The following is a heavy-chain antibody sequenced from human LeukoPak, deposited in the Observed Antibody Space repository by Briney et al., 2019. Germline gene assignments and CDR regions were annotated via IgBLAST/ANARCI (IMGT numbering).Heavy chain of an antibody. CDR1: GYTFTGYY. CDR3: ARAYYGSGSYNWFDP. CDR2: IIPIFGTT. V-gene: IGHV1-69*13. D-gene: IGHD3-10*01. J-gene: IGHJ5*02. Sequence: GASVKVSCKASGYTFTGYYMHWVRQAPGQGLEWMGGIIPIFGTTNYAQKFQGRVTITADESTSTAYMELSSLRSEDTAVYYCARAYYGSGSYNWFDPWGQGTLVTVSS.